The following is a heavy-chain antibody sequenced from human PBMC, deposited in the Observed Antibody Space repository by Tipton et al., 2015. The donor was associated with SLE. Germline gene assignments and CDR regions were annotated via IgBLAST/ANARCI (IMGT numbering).Heavy chain of an antibody. CDR2: INHSGNT. CDR3: ARGGGTSSGRWFDP. J-gene: IGHJ5*02. V-gene: IGHV4-34*01. CDR1: GGSFSDNH. Sequence: TLSLTCAVYGGSFSDNHWTWIRQPPGKGLEWIGEINHSGNTNYNPSLKSRVTLSVDTSKNQFSLKLSSVTAADTAVFYCARGGGTSSGRWFDPWGQGTLVTVSS. D-gene: IGHD2-2*01.